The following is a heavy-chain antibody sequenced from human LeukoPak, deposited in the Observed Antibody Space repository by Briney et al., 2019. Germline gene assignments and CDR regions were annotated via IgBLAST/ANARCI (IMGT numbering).Heavy chain of an antibody. Sequence: GGSLRLSCAASGFTFSGYGMNWVRRAPGKGLEWVSSISSGSSFMYYADSVKGRFTISRDNAKNSLYLQMNSLRAEDTAVYYCARFTTVTDAFDIWGQGTMVTVSS. D-gene: IGHD4-17*01. J-gene: IGHJ3*02. CDR3: ARFTTVTDAFDI. V-gene: IGHV3-21*01. CDR1: GFTFSGYG. CDR2: ISSGSSFM.